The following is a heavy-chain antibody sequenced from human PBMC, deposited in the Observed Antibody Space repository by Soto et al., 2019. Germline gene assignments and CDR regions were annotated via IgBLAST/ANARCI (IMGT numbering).Heavy chain of an antibody. CDR2: INAGSGSS. CDR3: ARERAVSANFFDY. Sequence: QVQLVQSGAEVKKPGASVKVSCKASGYTFTRYAIHWVRQAPGQGLEWMGWINAGSGSSRYSQNFQGRVTITRDTSASTAYMELSSLIFEDTGVDYCARERAVSANFFDYWGQGTLVTVSS. J-gene: IGHJ4*02. CDR1: GYTFTRYA. V-gene: IGHV1-3*01. D-gene: IGHD2-21*02.